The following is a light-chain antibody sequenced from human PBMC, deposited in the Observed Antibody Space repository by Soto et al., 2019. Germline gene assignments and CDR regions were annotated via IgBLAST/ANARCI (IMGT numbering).Light chain of an antibody. Sequence: EIVLTQSPGTLSLSPWERATLSCRASQSVSNNYLAWYQQKPGQAPRLLIYGASNRATGIPDRFSGSGSGTEFTLTISSLQSEDFATYYCQQFNSYPITFGQGTRLEI. J-gene: IGKJ5*01. CDR2: GAS. CDR1: QSVSNNY. V-gene: IGKV3-20*01. CDR3: QQFNSYPIT.